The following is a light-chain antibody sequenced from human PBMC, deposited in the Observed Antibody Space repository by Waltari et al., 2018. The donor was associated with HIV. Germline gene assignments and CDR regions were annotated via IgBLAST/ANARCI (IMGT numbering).Light chain of an antibody. V-gene: IGKV2-28*01. CDR1: QSLLHYYGYNY. CDR3: MQALQTWT. CDR2: LGS. J-gene: IGKJ1*01. Sequence: DIELTQSPVALTVSPGEPASISCRYGQSLLHYYGYNYLDWYVQKPGQSPRLLFYLGSNRASGVPDRFSASGSGTHFTLDISRVEAEDVGVYYCMQALQTWTFGQGTKVEIK.